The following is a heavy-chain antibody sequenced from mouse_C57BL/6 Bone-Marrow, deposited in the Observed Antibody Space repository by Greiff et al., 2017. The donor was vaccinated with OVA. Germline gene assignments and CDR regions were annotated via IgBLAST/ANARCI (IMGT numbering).Heavy chain of an antibody. CDR2: IYPGGGYT. J-gene: IGHJ2*01. CDR3: ARHYYFDY. V-gene: IGHV1-63*01. Sequence: VQLQQSGAELVRPGSSVKMSCKASGYTFTNYWIGWAKQRPGNGLEWIGDIYPGGGYTNYNEKFKGKATLTADKSSSTAYMQFSSLTSEDSAIYYCARHYYFDYWGQGTTLTVSS. CDR1: GYTFTNYW.